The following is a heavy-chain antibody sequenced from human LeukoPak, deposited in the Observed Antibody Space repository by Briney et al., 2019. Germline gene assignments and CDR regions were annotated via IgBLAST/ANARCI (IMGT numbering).Heavy chain of an antibody. Sequence: GGSLTLSCAASGFTFSSYAMSWLRQAPGKGLEWFSAISASDGTTYYAYSVKRLFTISRDNSKNTLQLQMTIPRAEDTDVYSFDGQRTLWQYVLDHWGQGTLVTVSS. D-gene: IGHD3-16*01. J-gene: IGHJ4*02. CDR3: DGQRTLWQYVLDH. CDR2: ISASDGTT. V-gene: IGHV3-23*01. CDR1: GFTFSSYA.